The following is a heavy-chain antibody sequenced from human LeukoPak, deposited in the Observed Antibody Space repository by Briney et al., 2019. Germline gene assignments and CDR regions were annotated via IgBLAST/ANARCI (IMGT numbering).Heavy chain of an antibody. CDR1: GFTISSHW. CDR3: ARYYDGTTYKDAFGI. J-gene: IGHJ3*02. CDR2: LGQDGTEK. V-gene: IGHV3-7*04. D-gene: IGHD3-22*01. Sequence: PGGSLRLSCAASGFTISSHWMSWVRQAPGKGLEWVANLGQDGTEKYYVDSVKGRFTISRDITKNSLYLQMNSLRAEDTAVYYCARYYDGTTYKDAFGIWGRGTM.